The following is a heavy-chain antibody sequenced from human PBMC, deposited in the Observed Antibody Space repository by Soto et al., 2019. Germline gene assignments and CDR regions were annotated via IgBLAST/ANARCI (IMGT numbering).Heavy chain of an antibody. D-gene: IGHD2-2*02. CDR1: GYTFTSYW. J-gene: IGHJ5*02. CDR3: ARGHCSSTTCYKAGFDP. CDR2: IYPGDSDS. V-gene: IGHV5-51*01. Sequence: PGESLKISCNASGYTFTSYWIGWVRQMPGKGLEWMGIIYPGDSDSRYSLSFQGRATISVDRSISTAYLQWSSLKASDTALYYRARGHCSSTTCYKAGFDPWGQGTLVTVSS.